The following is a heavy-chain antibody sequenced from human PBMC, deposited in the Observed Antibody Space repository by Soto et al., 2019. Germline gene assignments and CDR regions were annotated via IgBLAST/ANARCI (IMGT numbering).Heavy chain of an antibody. V-gene: IGHV1-3*01. CDR2: INAGNGNT. CDR3: ARAAGYCISTSCYADFDY. Sequence: ASVKVSCKASGYTFTSYDMHWVRQAPGQRLEWMGWINAGNGNTKYSQKFQGRVTITRDTSASTAYMELSSLRSEDTAVYYCARAAGYCISTSCYADFDYWGQGTLVTVSS. D-gene: IGHD2-2*01. J-gene: IGHJ4*02. CDR1: GYTFTSYD.